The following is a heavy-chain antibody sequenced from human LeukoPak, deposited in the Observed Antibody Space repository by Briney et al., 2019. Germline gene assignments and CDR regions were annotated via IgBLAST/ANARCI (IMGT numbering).Heavy chain of an antibody. CDR3: ARLGEFGSYFGDD. Sequence: WESPKISRKGSGYSLHSYWNGLVRQMPRKGVELMGIIYPGDSDTRYSPYCQGQVTISAYKSISNAYLQWSSLKASDTDIYYCARLGEFGSYFGDDWGQGTLVTVSS. V-gene: IGHV5-51*01. CDR2: IYPGDSDT. D-gene: IGHD1-26*01. CDR1: GYSLHSYW. J-gene: IGHJ4*02.